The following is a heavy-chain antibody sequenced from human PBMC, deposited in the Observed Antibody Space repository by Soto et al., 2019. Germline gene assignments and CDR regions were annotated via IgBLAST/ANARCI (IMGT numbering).Heavy chain of an antibody. Sequence: GGSLRLSCAASGFTFSSYGMHWVRQAPGKGLEWVAVISYDGSNKYYADSVKGRFTISRDNSKNTLYLQMNSLRAEDTAVYYCAKELLPLAPSLGLTFDYWGQGTLVTVSS. CDR3: AKELLPLAPSLGLTFDY. CDR2: ISYDGSNK. J-gene: IGHJ4*02. CDR1: GFTFSSYG. D-gene: IGHD2-15*01. V-gene: IGHV3-30*18.